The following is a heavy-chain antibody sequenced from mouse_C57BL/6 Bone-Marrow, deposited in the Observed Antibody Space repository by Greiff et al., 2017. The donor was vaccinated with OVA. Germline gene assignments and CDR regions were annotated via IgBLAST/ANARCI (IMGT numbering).Heavy chain of an antibody. CDR1: GFNIKNTY. V-gene: IGHV14-3*01. D-gene: IGHD1-1*01. CDR2: IDPANGNT. J-gene: IGHJ3*01. Sequence: VQLQQSVAELVRPGASVKLSCTASGFNIKNTYMHWVKQRPEQGLEWIGRIDPANGNTKYAPKFQGKATITADTSSNTAYLQLSSLAAEDAAIYCGTSYSPFAYWCQGTLVTVSA. CDR3: TSYSPFAY.